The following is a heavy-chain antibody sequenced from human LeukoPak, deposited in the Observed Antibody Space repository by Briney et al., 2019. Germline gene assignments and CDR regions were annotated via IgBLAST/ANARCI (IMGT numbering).Heavy chain of an antibody. J-gene: IGHJ3*02. Sequence: SETLSLTCTVSGGSISSGSYYWSWIRQPAGKGLEWIGRIYTSGSTNYNPSLKSRVTISVDTSKNQFSLKLSSVTAADTAVYYCARDSGSYRKGAREDAFDIWGQGTMVTVSS. D-gene: IGHD1-26*01. V-gene: IGHV4-61*02. CDR1: GGSISSGSYY. CDR2: IYTSGST. CDR3: ARDSGSYRKGAREDAFDI.